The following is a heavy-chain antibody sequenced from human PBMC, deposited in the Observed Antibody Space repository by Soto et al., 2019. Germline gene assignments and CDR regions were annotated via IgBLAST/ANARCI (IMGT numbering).Heavy chain of an antibody. D-gene: IGHD6-6*01. V-gene: IGHV3-21*04. CDR1: GFTFSSYS. Sequence: GGSLRLSCAASGFTFSSYSMNWVRQAPGKGLEWVSSISSSSSYIYYADSVKGRFTISRDISKNTLSLQMNGLRVEDTALFYCAKGPEQLVHGVFDYWGQGTLVTVSS. CDR2: ISSSSSYI. J-gene: IGHJ4*02. CDR3: AKGPEQLVHGVFDY.